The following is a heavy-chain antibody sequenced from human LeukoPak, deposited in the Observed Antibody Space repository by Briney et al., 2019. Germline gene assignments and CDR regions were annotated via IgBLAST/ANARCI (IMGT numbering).Heavy chain of an antibody. D-gene: IGHD5-18*01. CDR3: ARLVDTAMGDYYYYYMDV. CDR2: INPNSGGT. J-gene: IGHJ6*03. CDR1: GYTFTGYY. Sequence: GASVKVPCKASGYTFTGYYMHWVRQAPGQGLEWMGWINPNSGGTNYAQKFQGRVTMTRDTSISTAYMELSRLRSDDTAVYYCARLVDTAMGDYYYYYMDVWGKGTTVTVSS. V-gene: IGHV1-2*02.